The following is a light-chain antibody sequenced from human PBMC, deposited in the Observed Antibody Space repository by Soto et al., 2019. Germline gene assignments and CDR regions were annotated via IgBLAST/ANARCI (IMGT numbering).Light chain of an antibody. Sequence: EKVMTQSPATLSVSPGERATLSCRASQSVSSNLAWYQQKPGQAPSLLIYDASTRDTGIPARFSGSGSGTEFTLTISSLQSEDLAVYYCQQYDDWPETFGQGTKVEIK. J-gene: IGKJ1*01. V-gene: IGKV3-15*01. CDR3: QQYDDWPET. CDR1: QSVSSN. CDR2: DAS.